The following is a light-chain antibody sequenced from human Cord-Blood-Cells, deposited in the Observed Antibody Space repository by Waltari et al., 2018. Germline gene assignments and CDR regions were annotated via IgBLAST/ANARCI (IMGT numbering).Light chain of an antibody. V-gene: IGKV3-11*01. CDR2: DAS. J-gene: IGKJ4*01. CDR1: QIVSSY. Sequence: EIVLTQSPATLSLSQEDRPTFSCRDSQIVSSYLAWYQQETGQAPRLLIYDASNRATGIPARFIGSGSGTDFTLTISSLEPEDFAVYYCQQRSNWPLTFGGGTKVEIK. CDR3: QQRSNWPLT.